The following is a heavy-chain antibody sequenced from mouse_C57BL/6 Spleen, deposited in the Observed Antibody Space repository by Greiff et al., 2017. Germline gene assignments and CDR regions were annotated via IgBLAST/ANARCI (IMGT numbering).Heavy chain of an antibody. Sequence: EVQRVESGGGLVKPGGSLKLSCAASGFTFSDYGMHWVRQAPEKGLEWVAYISSGSSTIYYADTVKGRFTISRDNAKNTLFLQMTSLRSEDTAMYYCARLYYGSSDYYAMDYWGQGTSVTVSS. J-gene: IGHJ4*01. V-gene: IGHV5-17*01. CDR1: GFTFSDYG. CDR2: ISSGSSTI. CDR3: ARLYYGSSDYYAMDY. D-gene: IGHD1-1*01.